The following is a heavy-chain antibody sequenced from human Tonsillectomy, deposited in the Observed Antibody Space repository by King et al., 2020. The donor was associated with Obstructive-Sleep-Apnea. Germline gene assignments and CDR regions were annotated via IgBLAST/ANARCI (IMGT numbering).Heavy chain of an antibody. V-gene: IGHV3-11*01. D-gene: IGHD6-13*01. CDR1: GFTFSDYY. CDR3: AKDHIPAAGIGGRVH. CDR2: ISSSGTTK. J-gene: IGHJ1*01. Sequence: VQLVESGGGLVKPGGSLRLSCAASGFTFSDYYMNWIRQAPGTGLEWLSSISSSGTTKHYANSVKGRFTISRDNAKNSLYLQMNGLRAEDTAVYYCAKDHIPAAGIGGRVHGGQGTLVTVSS.